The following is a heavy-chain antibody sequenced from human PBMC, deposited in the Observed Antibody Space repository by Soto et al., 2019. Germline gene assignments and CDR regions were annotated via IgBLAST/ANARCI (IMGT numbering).Heavy chain of an antibody. CDR2: ISYDGSNK. V-gene: IGHV3-30*03. D-gene: IGHD1-26*01. J-gene: IGHJ4*02. CDR1: GFTFSSYG. CDR3: ARAPSGSYPEFDY. Sequence: PGGSLRLSCAASGFTFSSYGMHWVRQAPGKGLEWVAVISYDGSNKYYADSVKGRFTISRDNSRNMLFLQMNSLRPDDTAVYYCARAPSGSYPEFDYWGQGTLVTVSS.